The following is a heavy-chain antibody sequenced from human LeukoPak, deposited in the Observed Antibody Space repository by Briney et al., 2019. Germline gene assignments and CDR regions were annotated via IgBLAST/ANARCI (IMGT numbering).Heavy chain of an antibody. CDR3: AREKETVYYYDSSGPFDY. D-gene: IGHD3-22*01. J-gene: IGHJ4*02. Sequence: GGSLRLSCAASGFTFSSYSMNWVRQAPGKGLEWVSSISSSGSTIYYADSVKGRFTISRDNAKNTLYLQMNSLRAEDTAVYYCAREKETVYYYDSSGPFDYWGQGTLVAVSS. V-gene: IGHV3-48*04. CDR1: GFTFSSYS. CDR2: ISSSGSTI.